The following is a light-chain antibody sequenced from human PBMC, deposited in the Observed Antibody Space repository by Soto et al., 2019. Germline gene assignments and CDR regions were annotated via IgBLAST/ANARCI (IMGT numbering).Light chain of an antibody. CDR1: QSVSSSF. CDR3: QQYVTSPWA. V-gene: IGKV3-20*01. Sequence: EIVLTQSPCTLYLSPGDRATLSCSASQSVSSSFLAWYQQKPGQAPRLLIYGASNRATGIPDRFSGSGSGTDFTLTISRLEPEDFAVYYCQQYVTSPWAFGQGTKVDIK. CDR2: GAS. J-gene: IGKJ1*01.